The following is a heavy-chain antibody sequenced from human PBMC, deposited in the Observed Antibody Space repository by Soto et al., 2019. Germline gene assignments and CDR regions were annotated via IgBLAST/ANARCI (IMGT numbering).Heavy chain of an antibody. D-gene: IGHD3-10*01. V-gene: IGHV4-4*07. CDR2: IYPSGTT. CDR1: GGSISSSY. CDR3: ARDDYGSAGMDV. J-gene: IGHJ6*02. Sequence: PSETLSLTCIVSGGSISSSYWILIRQPAGKGLEWIGRIYPSGTTNYNPSLKSRLTMSVDTSKNQFSLRLRSVTAADTAVYFCARDDYGSAGMDVWGQGTTVTVSS.